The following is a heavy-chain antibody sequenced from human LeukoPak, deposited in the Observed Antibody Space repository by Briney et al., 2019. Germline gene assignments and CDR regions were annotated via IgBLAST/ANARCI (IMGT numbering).Heavy chain of an antibody. Sequence: SETLSLTCTVSGGSISSSSYYWGWIRQPPGKGLEWIGSIYYSGTTYYNPSLKSRVTISIDTSKNQFSLKLSSVTAADTAVYFCARNFPGVGCSGGSCYDYWGQGTLVTVSS. V-gene: IGHV4-39*07. J-gene: IGHJ4*02. CDR2: IYYSGTT. CDR3: ARNFPGVGCSGGSCYDY. D-gene: IGHD2-15*01. CDR1: GGSISSSSYY.